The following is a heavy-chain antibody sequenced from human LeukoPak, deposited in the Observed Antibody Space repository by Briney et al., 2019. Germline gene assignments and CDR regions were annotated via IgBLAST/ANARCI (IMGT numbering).Heavy chain of an antibody. J-gene: IGHJ4*02. D-gene: IGHD4-17*01. V-gene: IGHV1-2*02. CDR2: INPNSGGT. CDR1: GYTFTGYY. CDR3: ARYHYGDWGGLDY. Sequence: ASVKVSCKASGYTFTGYYMHWVRQAPGQGLEWMGWINPNSGGTNYAQKFQGRVTMTRDTSISTAYMELSRLRSDDKAVYYCARYHYGDWGGLDYWGQGTLVTVSS.